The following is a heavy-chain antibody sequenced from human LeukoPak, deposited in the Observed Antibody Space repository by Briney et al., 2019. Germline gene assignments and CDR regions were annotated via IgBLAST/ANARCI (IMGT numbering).Heavy chain of an antibody. D-gene: IGHD3-22*01. J-gene: IGHJ4*02. CDR3: ARESTYETYDSSGYYLY. Sequence: GGSLRLSCAASGFTFSDYYMCWIRQAPGKGLEWVSYISSSGSTIYYADSVKGRFTISRDNAKNSLYLQMNSLRAEDTAVYYCARESTYETYDSSGYYLYWGQGTLVTVSS. CDR1: GFTFSDYY. V-gene: IGHV3-11*01. CDR2: ISSSGSTI.